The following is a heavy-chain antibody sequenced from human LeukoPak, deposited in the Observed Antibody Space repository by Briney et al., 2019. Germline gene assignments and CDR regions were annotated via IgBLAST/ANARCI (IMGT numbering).Heavy chain of an antibody. CDR3: AKSPWVVRGLPWFGP. CDR2: VVGGGTIT. D-gene: IGHD7-27*01. CDR1: GFTFSGYA. Sequence: GGSLRLSCAASGFTFSGYAMSWVRQAPGKGLEWVSGVVGGGTITYYADSVRGRFIVSRDNSKNTLYLQMNSLRAEDTAVYYCAKSPWVVRGLPWFGPWGRGTLVTVSS. J-gene: IGHJ5*02. V-gene: IGHV3-23*01.